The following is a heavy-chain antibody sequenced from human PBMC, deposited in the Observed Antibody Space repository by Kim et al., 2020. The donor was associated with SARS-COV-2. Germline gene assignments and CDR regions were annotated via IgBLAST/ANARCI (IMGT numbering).Heavy chain of an antibody. V-gene: IGHV1-69*13. D-gene: IGHD6-13*01. CDR2: IIPIFGTA. CDR1: GGTFSSYA. J-gene: IGHJ4*02. Sequence: SVKVSCKASGGTFSSYAISWVRQAPGQGLEWMGGIIPIFGTANYAQKFQGRVTITADESTSTAYMELSSLRSEDTAVYYCASVSRIAAAPFDYWGQGTLVTVSS. CDR3: ASVSRIAAAPFDY.